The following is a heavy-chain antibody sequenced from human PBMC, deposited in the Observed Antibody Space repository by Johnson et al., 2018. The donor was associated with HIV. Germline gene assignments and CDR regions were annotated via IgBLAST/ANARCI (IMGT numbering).Heavy chain of an antibody. D-gene: IGHD5-18*01. CDR1: GFTFSDYY. J-gene: IGHJ3*02. Sequence: QVQLVESGGGVVQPGRSLRLSCAASGFTFSDYYMSWIRQAPGKGLEWVAVISYDGSNKYYADSVKGRFTISRDNSKNTLYLQMNSLRAEDTAVYYCPRETNSAMAGDAFDIWGQGTMVTVSS. V-gene: IGHV3-30*19. CDR2: ISYDGSNK. CDR3: PRETNSAMAGDAFDI.